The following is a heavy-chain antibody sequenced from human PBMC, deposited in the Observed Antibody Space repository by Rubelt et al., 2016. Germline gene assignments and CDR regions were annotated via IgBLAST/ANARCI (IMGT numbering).Heavy chain of an antibody. V-gene: IGHV3-64D*06. D-gene: IGHD2-15*01. CDR3: VTFTSGGSNPPFHY. CDR2: ISSNGGST. J-gene: IGHJ4*02. CDR1: GFTFSSYV. Sequence: GGSLRLSCSASGFTFSSYVMNWVRQAPGNGLEYVSAISSNGGSTYYADSVKGRFTISRDNFKNTVYLHMTKLRAEDTAVYYCVTFTSGGSNPPFHYWGQGTLVTVSS.